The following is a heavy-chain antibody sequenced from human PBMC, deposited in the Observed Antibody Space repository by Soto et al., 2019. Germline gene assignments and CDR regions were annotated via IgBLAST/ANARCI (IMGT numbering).Heavy chain of an antibody. D-gene: IGHD5-18*01. Sequence: QVQLVQSGAEVKKPGSSVKVSCKASGDIFNNYAISWVRQAPRQGLEWMGAIIPIFGPPNYAQKFQGRVTITADESTSSVYMELNSLRSEDTAVYYCARGAIGGYSDYDAFDIWGQGTMVTVSS. CDR3: ARGAIGGYSDYDAFDI. J-gene: IGHJ3*02. CDR2: IIPIFGPP. CDR1: GDIFNNYA. V-gene: IGHV1-69*01.